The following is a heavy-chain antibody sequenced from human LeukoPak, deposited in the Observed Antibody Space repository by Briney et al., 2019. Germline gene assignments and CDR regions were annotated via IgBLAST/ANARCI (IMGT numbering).Heavy chain of an antibody. J-gene: IGHJ4*02. CDR2: ISWDGGST. V-gene: IGHV3-43D*03. Sequence: RSGGSLRLSCAASGFTFDDYAMHWVRHAPGKGLEWVSLISWDGGSTYYADSVKGRFTISRDNSKNSLYLQMNSLRAEDTALYYCAKDTGAGDGYHFDYWGQGTLVTVSS. CDR1: GFTFDDYA. CDR3: AKDTGAGDGYHFDY. D-gene: IGHD5-24*01.